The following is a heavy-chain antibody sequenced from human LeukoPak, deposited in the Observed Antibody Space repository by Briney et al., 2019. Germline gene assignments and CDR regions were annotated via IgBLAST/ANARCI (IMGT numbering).Heavy chain of an antibody. CDR1: GYTLTELS. Sequence: ASVKVSCKVSGYTLTELSMHWVRQAPGKGLEWMGGFDPEDGETIYAQKFQGRVTMTADTSTDTAYMELSSLRSEDTAVYYCATRGETGYGYGPYYFDYWGQGTLVTVSS. CDR3: ATRGETGYGYGPYYFDY. V-gene: IGHV1-24*01. J-gene: IGHJ4*02. CDR2: FDPEDGET. D-gene: IGHD5-18*01.